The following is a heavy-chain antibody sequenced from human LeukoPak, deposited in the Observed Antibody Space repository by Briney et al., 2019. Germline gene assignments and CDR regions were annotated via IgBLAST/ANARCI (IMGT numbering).Heavy chain of an antibody. D-gene: IGHD2-15*01. J-gene: IGHJ3*02. Sequence: PGGSLRLSCAASGFTFSDYYMSWIRQAPGKGLEWVSYISSSGSTIYYADSVKGRFTISRDNAKNSLYLQMNSLRAEDTAVYYCARDQGYYTGGSWYSDRGVDAFDIWGQGTMVTVSS. V-gene: IGHV3-11*04. CDR1: GFTFSDYY. CDR3: ARDQGYYTGGSWYSDRGVDAFDI. CDR2: ISSSGSTI.